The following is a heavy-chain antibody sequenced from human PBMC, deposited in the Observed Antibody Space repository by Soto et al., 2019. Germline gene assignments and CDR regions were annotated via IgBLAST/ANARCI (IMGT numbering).Heavy chain of an antibody. V-gene: IGHV4-59*01. J-gene: IGHJ4*02. CDR2: IYYSGST. CDR3: ASSHDYSNYEAIPVATLDY. D-gene: IGHD4-4*01. Sequence: SETLSLTCTVSGGSISSYYWSWIRQPPGKGLEWIGYIYYSGSTNYNPSLKSRVTISVDTSKNQFSLKLSSVTAADTAVYYCASSHDYSNYEAIPVATLDYWGQGTLVTVSS. CDR1: GGSISSYY.